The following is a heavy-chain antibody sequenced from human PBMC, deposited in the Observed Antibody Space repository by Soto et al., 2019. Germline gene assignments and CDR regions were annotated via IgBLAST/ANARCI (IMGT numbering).Heavy chain of an antibody. J-gene: IGHJ5*02. D-gene: IGHD2-15*01. V-gene: IGHV1-69*13. CDR1: GGTFSSYA. CDR3: ARDLGGCSAGSCRHNWFDP. CDR2: IIPIYGTA. Sequence: GASVKVSCKASGGTFSSYAISWVRQAPGQGLEWMGGIIPIYGTANYAQKFQGRVTITADESTSTVYMELSGLRSEDTAVYYCARDLGGCSAGSCRHNWFDPWGQGTLVTVSS.